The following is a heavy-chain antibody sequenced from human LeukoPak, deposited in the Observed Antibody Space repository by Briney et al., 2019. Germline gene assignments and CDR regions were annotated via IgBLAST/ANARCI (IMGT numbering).Heavy chain of an antibody. Sequence: SETLSLTCTLSVGSISIYYWSWIPHPAGKGLEWIGHIYISGSTNYNTALKSRVTMTVDTSKNQYSLKLSSVTAADTAVYYWARDRGTWNDDGFDYWGQGTLVTVSS. V-gene: IGHV4-4*07. D-gene: IGHD1-1*01. CDR1: VGSISIYY. CDR2: IYISGST. CDR3: ARDRGTWNDDGFDY. J-gene: IGHJ4*02.